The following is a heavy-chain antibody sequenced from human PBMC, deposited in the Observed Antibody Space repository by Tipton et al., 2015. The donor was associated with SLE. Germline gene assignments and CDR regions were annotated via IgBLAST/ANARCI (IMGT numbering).Heavy chain of an antibody. J-gene: IGHJ4*02. V-gene: IGHV4-34*01. CDR1: GGSFSGYY. CDR3: ARESYSSGRFDY. Sequence: TLSLTCAVYGGSFSGYYWSWIRQSPEKGLEWIGEINHSGDTNYNPSLKSRVTISVDTSKNQFSLKLSSVTAADAAIYYCARESYSSGRFDYWGQGTLVTVSS. D-gene: IGHD6-19*01. CDR2: INHSGDT.